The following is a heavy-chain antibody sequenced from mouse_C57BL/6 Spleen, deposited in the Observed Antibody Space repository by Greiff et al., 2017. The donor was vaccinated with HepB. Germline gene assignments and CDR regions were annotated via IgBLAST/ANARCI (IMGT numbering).Heavy chain of an antibody. V-gene: IGHV3-6*01. CDR1: GYSITSGYY. CDR3: ARERAMDY. J-gene: IGHJ4*01. Sequence: EVQVVESGPGLVKPSQSLSLTCSVTGYSITSGYYWNWIRQFPGNKLEWMGYISYDGSNNYNPSLKNRISNTRDTSKNQFFLKLNSVTTEDTATYYCARERAMDYWGQGTSVTVSS. CDR2: ISYDGSN.